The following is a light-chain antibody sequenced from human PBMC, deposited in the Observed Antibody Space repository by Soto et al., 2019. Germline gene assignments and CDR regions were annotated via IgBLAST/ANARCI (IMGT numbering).Light chain of an antibody. Sequence: QLVLTQPASVSGSPGQSITISCTGTSSDVGDYNYVSWYQQHPGKAPKLMIYEVSNRPSGVSNRFSGSKSGNTASLTISGLQAEDEADYYCSSYTSSSTLAIFGGGTKLTVL. CDR3: SSYTSSSTLAI. CDR2: EVS. J-gene: IGLJ2*01. V-gene: IGLV2-14*01. CDR1: SSDVGDYNY.